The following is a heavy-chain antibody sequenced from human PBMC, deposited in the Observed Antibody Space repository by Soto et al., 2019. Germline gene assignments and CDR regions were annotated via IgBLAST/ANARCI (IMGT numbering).Heavy chain of an antibody. J-gene: IGHJ4*02. CDR1: GGYMSSGGYS. V-gene: IGHV4-30-2*01. CDR2: ISPSGST. Sequence: QLQLQESGSGLVKPSQTLSITCDVSGGYMSSGGYSWSLIRKPPGKGLEWIGYISPSGSTYYNPPPKRQVTISVGRSTIQFLLKLSSVTAAGTALYYYGRGGLLPDYWGQGTLLTVSS. CDR3: GRGGLLPDY. D-gene: IGHD6-19*01.